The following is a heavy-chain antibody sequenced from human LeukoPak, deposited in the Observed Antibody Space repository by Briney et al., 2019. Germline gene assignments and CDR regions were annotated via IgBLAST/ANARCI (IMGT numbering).Heavy chain of an antibody. CDR2: INHSGST. Sequence: PSETLSLTCAVYGGSFSGYYWSWIRQSPGKGLEWIGEINHSGSTKYNPSLKSRVTISVDTSKNQFSLKLNSVTAADTAVYYCAREGTEAYFYDSSGYPPDYWGQGTLVTVSS. D-gene: IGHD3-22*01. J-gene: IGHJ4*02. V-gene: IGHV4-34*01. CDR1: GGSFSGYY. CDR3: AREGTEAYFYDSSGYPPDY.